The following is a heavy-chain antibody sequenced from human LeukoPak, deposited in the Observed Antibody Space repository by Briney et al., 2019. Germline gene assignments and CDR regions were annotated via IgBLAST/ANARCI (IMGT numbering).Heavy chain of an antibody. J-gene: IGHJ3*02. Sequence: PSETLSLTCTVSGGSISSGGYYWSWIRQHPGKGLEWIGYIYYSGSTYYNPSLKSRVTISVDTSKNQFSLKLSSVTAVDTAVYYCARDPFSHHAFDIWGQGTMVTVSS. V-gene: IGHV4-31*03. CDR1: GGSISSGGYY. CDR2: IYYSGST. CDR3: ARDPFSHHAFDI. D-gene: IGHD3-3*02.